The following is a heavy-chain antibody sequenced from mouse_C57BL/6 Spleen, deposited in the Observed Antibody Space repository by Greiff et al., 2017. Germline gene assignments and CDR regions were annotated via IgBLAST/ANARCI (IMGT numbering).Heavy chain of an antibody. CDR2: IDPSDSYT. Sequence: QVQLQQPGAELVKPGASVKLSCKASGYTFTSYWMQWVKQRPGQGLERIGEIDPSDSYTNYNQKFKGKATLTVDTSSSTAYMQLSSLTSEDSAVYYCARRGSITSWYFDVWGTGTTVTVSS. CDR1: GYTFTSYW. D-gene: IGHD1-1*01. J-gene: IGHJ1*03. V-gene: IGHV1-50*01. CDR3: ARRGSITSWYFDV.